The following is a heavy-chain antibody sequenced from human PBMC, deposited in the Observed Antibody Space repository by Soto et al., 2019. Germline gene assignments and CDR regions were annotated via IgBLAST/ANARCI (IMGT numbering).Heavy chain of an antibody. J-gene: IGHJ1*01. V-gene: IGHV1-8*02. CDR1: GYTFTSYD. CDR2: MNPNSGNT. CDR3: ARGDRKVRDPPYGQH. Sequence: ASVKVSCKASGYTFTSYDINWVRQATGQGLEWMGWMNPNSGNTGYAQKFQGRVTMTRNTSISTAYMELSSLRSEDTAVYYGARGDRKVRDPPYGQHGGRAPWSPSPQ. D-gene: IGHD3-10*01.